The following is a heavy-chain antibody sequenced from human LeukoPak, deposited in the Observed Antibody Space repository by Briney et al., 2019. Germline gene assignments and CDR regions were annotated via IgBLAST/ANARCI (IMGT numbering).Heavy chain of an antibody. Sequence: TSETLSLTCTVSGGSISTSNYYWGWIRQPPGKGLEWIGSIYYSGSTYYNPSLKSRVTISVDTSKNQFSLKLSSVTAADTAVYYCARVGRDYYGSGSYPDYWGQGTLVTVSS. CDR3: ARVGRDYYGSGSYPDY. J-gene: IGHJ4*02. D-gene: IGHD3-10*01. CDR2: IYYSGST. CDR1: GGSISTSNYY. V-gene: IGHV4-39*07.